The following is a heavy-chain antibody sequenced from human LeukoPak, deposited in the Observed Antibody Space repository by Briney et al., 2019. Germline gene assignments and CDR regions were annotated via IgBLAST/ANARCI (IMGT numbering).Heavy chain of an antibody. Sequence: GGSLRLSCAASGFTFSSYAIHWVRQAPGKGLEYVSAISSNGGSTYYANSVKGRFTISRDNSKNTLYLQMGSLRAEDMAVYYCARGRAAGISAEYFQHWGQGTLVTVSS. D-gene: IGHD6-13*01. CDR1: GFTFSSYA. CDR3: ARGRAAGISAEYFQH. J-gene: IGHJ1*01. CDR2: ISSNGGST. V-gene: IGHV3-64*01.